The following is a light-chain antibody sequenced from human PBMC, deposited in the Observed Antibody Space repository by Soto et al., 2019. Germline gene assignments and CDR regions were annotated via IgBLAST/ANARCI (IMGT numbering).Light chain of an antibody. V-gene: IGLV2-8*01. J-gene: IGLJ2*01. CDR1: SSDVGGYNY. CDR3: ASYAGNNNLV. CDR2: EVD. Sequence: QSALTQPPSASGSPGQSVTICCSGTSSDVGGYNYVSWYQHHPGKAPKHMIFEVDKRPSGGPNRFSGSKSGNTASLTVCGLQAEDEADYYCASYAGNNNLVFGAGTKLTVL.